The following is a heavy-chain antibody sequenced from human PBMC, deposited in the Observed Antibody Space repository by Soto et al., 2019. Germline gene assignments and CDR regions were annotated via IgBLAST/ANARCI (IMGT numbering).Heavy chain of an antibody. D-gene: IGHD2-15*01. V-gene: IGHV4-39*01. J-gene: IGHJ4*02. Sequence: SETLSLTCAVYGGSFTGYYWGWIRQPPGKGLEWIGSIYYSGSTYYNPSLKSRVTISVDTSKNQFSLKLSSVTAADTAVYYCARHTPAISISDHWGQGTLVTVSS. CDR2: IYYSGST. CDR1: GGSFTGYY. CDR3: ARHTPAISISDH.